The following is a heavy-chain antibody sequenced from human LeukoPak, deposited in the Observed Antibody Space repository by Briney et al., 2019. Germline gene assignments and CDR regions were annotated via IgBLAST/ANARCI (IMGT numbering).Heavy chain of an antibody. CDR3: AKGAYRCSSTSCSYETGGTDV. Sequence: HSGGSLRLSCAASGFTFSSYEMDWVRQAPGKGLEWVSYISDSGTTIYYADSVKGRFTISRDNAKNSLYLQMNSLRAEDTAVYYCAKGAYRCSSTSCSYETGGTDVWGQGTTVTVSS. J-gene: IGHJ6*02. CDR1: GFTFSSYE. V-gene: IGHV3-48*03. CDR2: ISDSGTTI. D-gene: IGHD2-2*01.